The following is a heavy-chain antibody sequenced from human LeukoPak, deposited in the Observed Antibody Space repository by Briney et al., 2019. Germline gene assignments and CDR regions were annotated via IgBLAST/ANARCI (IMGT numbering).Heavy chain of an antibody. Sequence: GASVKVSCKAYGGTFNSYDISWVRQAPGQGLERMGGIIPIFGTANYAQKFQGRVTITADESTSTAYMELSSLRSEDTAVYYCARRDPAGLRDFDYWGQGTLVTVSS. CDR3: ARRDPAGLRDFDY. D-gene: IGHD3-10*01. V-gene: IGHV1-69*13. CDR1: GGTFNSYD. J-gene: IGHJ4*02. CDR2: IIPIFGTA.